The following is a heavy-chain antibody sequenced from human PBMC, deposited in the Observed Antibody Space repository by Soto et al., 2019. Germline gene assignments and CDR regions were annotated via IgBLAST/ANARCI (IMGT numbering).Heavy chain of an antibody. CDR3: ARAIWNYYGSGSYYNPYYYYYYYMDV. V-gene: IGHV1-69*02. J-gene: IGHJ6*03. CDR1: GGTFSSYT. D-gene: IGHD3-10*01. CDR2: IIPILGIA. Sequence: SVKVSCKASGGTFSSYTISWVRQAPGQGLEWMGRIIPILGIANYAQKFQGRVTITADKSTSTAYMELSSLRSEDTAVYYCARAIWNYYGSGSYYNPYYYYYYYMDVWGKGTTVTVSS.